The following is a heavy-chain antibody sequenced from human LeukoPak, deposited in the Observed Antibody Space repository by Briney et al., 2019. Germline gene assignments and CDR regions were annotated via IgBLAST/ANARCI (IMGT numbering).Heavy chain of an antibody. Sequence: KTGGSLRLSCAASGFNFRDYYMSWIRQAPGKGLEGVSYISSSGSTIYYADSVKGRFTISRDNAKNLLYLQMNSLRAEDTAVYYCARDLYGYEDYWGQGTLVTVSS. D-gene: IGHD5-18*01. V-gene: IGHV3-11*04. CDR3: ARDLYGYEDY. CDR1: GFNFRDYY. J-gene: IGHJ4*02. CDR2: ISSSGSTI.